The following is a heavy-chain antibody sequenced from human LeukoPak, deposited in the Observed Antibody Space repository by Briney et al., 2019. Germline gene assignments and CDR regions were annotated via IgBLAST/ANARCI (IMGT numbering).Heavy chain of an antibody. J-gene: IGHJ6*02. V-gene: IGHV5-51*01. Sequence: ESLKISCKGSEYSFTSYWIGWVRQMPGKGLEWMGIIYPGDSDTRYSPSFQGQVTISADKSISTAYLQWSSLKASDTAMYYCARLSPLYSSGWYGMDVWGQGTTVTVSS. D-gene: IGHD6-19*01. CDR1: EYSFTSYW. CDR2: IYPGDSDT. CDR3: ARLSPLYSSGWYGMDV.